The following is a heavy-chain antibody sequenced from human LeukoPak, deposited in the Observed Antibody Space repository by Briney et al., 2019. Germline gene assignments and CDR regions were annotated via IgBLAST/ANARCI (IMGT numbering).Heavy chain of an antibody. Sequence: ASVKVSCKASGYTFTSYDINWVRQATGQGLEWMGWMNPNSGNTGYAQKFQGRVTITADESTSTAYMELSSLRSEDTAVYYCATRIVGATGDYYYGMDVWGQGTTVTVSS. CDR2: MNPNSGNT. CDR1: GYTFTSYD. J-gene: IGHJ6*02. CDR3: ATRIVGATGDYYYGMDV. D-gene: IGHD1-26*01. V-gene: IGHV1-8*01.